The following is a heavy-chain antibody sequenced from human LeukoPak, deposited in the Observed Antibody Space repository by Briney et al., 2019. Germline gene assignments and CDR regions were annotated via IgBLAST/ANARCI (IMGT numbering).Heavy chain of an antibody. V-gene: IGHV3-7*01. Sequence: GGSLRLSCAASGFTLSNYAMSWVRQAPGKGLEWVANIKQDGSEKYYVDSVKGRFTISRDNAKNSLYLQMNSLRAEDTAVYYCARDKVGSGNHYYYGMDVWGQGTTVTVSS. J-gene: IGHJ6*02. CDR2: IKQDGSEK. CDR1: GFTLSNYA. D-gene: IGHD3-10*01. CDR3: ARDKVGSGNHYYYGMDV.